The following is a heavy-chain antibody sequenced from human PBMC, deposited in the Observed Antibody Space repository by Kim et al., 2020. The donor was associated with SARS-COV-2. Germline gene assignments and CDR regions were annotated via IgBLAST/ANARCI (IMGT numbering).Heavy chain of an antibody. CDR3: ARDFGYCSGGSCYYDHGWFDP. CDR2: INPNSGGT. Sequence: ASVKVSCKASGYTFTGYYMHWVRQAPGQGLEWMGWINPNSGGTNYAQKFQGRVTMTRDTSISTAYMELSRLRSDDTAVYYCARDFGYCSGGSCYYDHGWFDPWGQGTLVTVSS. J-gene: IGHJ5*02. V-gene: IGHV1-2*02. CDR1: GYTFTGYY. D-gene: IGHD2-15*01.